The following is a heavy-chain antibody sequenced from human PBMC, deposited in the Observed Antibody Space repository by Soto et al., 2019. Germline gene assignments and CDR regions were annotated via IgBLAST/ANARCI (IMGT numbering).Heavy chain of an antibody. V-gene: IGHV3-21*01. Sequence: EVQLVESGGGLVKPGGSLRLSCAASGFTFSSYSMNWVRQAPGKGLEWVSSISSSSSYIYYADSVKGRFTISRDNAKNSLHLQINSLRAEDAAVYYCARVRGGDLKAFDIWGQGTMVTVSS. J-gene: IGHJ3*02. CDR3: ARVRGGDLKAFDI. CDR2: ISSSSSYI. D-gene: IGHD3-10*01. CDR1: GFTFSSYS.